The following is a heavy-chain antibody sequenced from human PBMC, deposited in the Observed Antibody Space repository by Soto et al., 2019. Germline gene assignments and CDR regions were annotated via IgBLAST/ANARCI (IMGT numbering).Heavy chain of an antibody. CDR3: VRDRPGSQEYFDY. J-gene: IGHJ4*02. D-gene: IGHD3-10*01. CDR1: VFIFSSEW. Sequence: PGGSLRLSCAASVFIFSSEWMDWVLLAPGEGLVWVSRINTDGSDTRYADSVKGRFTISRDNAKNTVYLQMNSLRAEDTGVYYCVRDRPGSQEYFDYWGQGNMVTVSS. CDR2: INTDGSDT. V-gene: IGHV3-74*01.